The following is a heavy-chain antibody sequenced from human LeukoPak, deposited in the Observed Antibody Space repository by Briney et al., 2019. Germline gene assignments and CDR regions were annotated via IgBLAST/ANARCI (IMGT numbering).Heavy chain of an antibody. V-gene: IGHV1-18*01. CDR3: ARGVWGDAFDI. CDR1: GYTFYSQG. CDR2: ISTFTGNT. D-gene: IGHD7-27*01. Sequence: ASVKVSCKASGYTFYSQGVTWMRQAPGQGLEWMGWISTFTGNTNYAQKFQDRVTMTTDTSTSTAYMELRSLRSDDTAMYYCARGVWGDAFDIWGQGTTVTVSS. J-gene: IGHJ3*02.